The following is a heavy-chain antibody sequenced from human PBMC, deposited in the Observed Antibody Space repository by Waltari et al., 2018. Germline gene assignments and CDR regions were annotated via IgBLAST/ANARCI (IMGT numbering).Heavy chain of an antibody. V-gene: IGHV3-23*01. CDR2: ISGSGGST. J-gene: IGHJ6*02. D-gene: IGHD2-15*01. Sequence: EVQLLESGGGLVQPGGSLRLSCAASGFTFSSYAMSWVRQAPGKGLEWVSAISGSGGSTYYADSVNGRFTISRDNSKNTLYLQMNSLRAEDTAVYYCAKAMPSYCSGGSCYYGMDVWGQGTTVTVSS. CDR1: GFTFSSYA. CDR3: AKAMPSYCSGGSCYYGMDV.